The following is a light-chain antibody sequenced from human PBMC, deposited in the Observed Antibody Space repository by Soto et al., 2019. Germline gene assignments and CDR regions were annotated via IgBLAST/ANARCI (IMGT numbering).Light chain of an antibody. CDR2: EVS. J-gene: IGLJ3*02. CDR3: TSFTSSSTWV. V-gene: IGLV2-14*03. Sequence: QSALTQPASVSGSPGQSITISCSETSSDVGGYNYVSWFQQHPGKAPKLNIYEVSNRPSGVSNRFSGSKSGYTASLTISEHQAEDEADYYCTSFTSSSTWVFGGGTKLTVL. CDR1: SSDVGGYNY.